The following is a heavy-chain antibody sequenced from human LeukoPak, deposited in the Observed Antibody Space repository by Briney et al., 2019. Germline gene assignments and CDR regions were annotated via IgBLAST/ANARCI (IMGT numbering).Heavy chain of an antibody. CDR3: ARGDGRHYDFWSGSVPARNAFDI. J-gene: IGHJ3*02. CDR1: GYTFTSYD. Sequence: ASVKVSCKASGYTFTSYDINWVRQATGQGLEWMGWMNPNSGNTGYAQKFQGRVTITRNTSISTAYMELSSLRSEDTAVYYCARGDGRHYDFWSGSVPARNAFDIWGQGTMVTVSS. V-gene: IGHV1-8*03. D-gene: IGHD3-3*01. CDR2: MNPNSGNT.